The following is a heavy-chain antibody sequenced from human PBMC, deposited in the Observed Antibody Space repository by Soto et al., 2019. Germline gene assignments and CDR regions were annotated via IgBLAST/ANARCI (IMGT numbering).Heavy chain of an antibody. CDR1: GFTFSSYA. D-gene: IGHD3-22*01. Sequence: GGSLRLSCAASGFTFSSYAMSWVRQAPGKGLEWVSAISGSGGSTYYADSVKGRFTISRDNSKNTLYLQMNSLRAEDTAVYYCAKMLDDLYYYEDFDYWGQGTLVTVSS. CDR2: ISGSGGST. J-gene: IGHJ4*02. V-gene: IGHV3-23*01. CDR3: AKMLDDLYYYEDFDY.